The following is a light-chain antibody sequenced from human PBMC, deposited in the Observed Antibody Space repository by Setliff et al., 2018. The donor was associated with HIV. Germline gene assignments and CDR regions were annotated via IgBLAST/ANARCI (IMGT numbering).Light chain of an antibody. Sequence: DIVMTQSPDSLAVSLGERATINCKSSQSLLYGSTNKNYLAWYQQRPGQPPKLLIYWASARESGVPDRFSGSESGTDFTLTISSLQAEDVAVYFCQQYCTLPWTFGQG. CDR2: WAS. J-gene: IGKJ1*01. CDR1: QSLLYGSTNKNY. CDR3: QQYCTLPWT. V-gene: IGKV4-1*01.